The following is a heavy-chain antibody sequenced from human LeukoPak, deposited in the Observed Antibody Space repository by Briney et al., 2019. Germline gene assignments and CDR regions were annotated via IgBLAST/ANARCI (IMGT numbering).Heavy chain of an antibody. V-gene: IGHV3-21*01. Sequence: GGSLRLSCAASGFTFSSYSMNWVRQAPGKGLEWVSSISSSSSYIYYADSVKGRFTISRDNAKNSLYLQMNSLRAEDTAVYYCARIRQWLAHPSYYYYTDVWGKGTTVTVSS. CDR2: ISSSSSYI. D-gene: IGHD6-19*01. CDR3: ARIRQWLAHPSYYYYTDV. J-gene: IGHJ6*03. CDR1: GFTFSSYS.